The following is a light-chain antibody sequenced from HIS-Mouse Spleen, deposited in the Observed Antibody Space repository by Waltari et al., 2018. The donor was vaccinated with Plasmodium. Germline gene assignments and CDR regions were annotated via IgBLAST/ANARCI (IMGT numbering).Light chain of an antibody. CDR2: KDS. CDR1: ALPTQY. J-gene: IGLJ3*02. V-gene: IGLV3-25*03. CDR3: QSADSSGTPNWV. Sequence: SYELTQQPSVSVSQGQTARITCSGDALPTQYAYWYQKKPGQAPVRVIYKDSERPSGIPERFSGSSSGTTVTLTISGVQAEDEADYYCQSADSSGTPNWVFGGGTKLTVL.